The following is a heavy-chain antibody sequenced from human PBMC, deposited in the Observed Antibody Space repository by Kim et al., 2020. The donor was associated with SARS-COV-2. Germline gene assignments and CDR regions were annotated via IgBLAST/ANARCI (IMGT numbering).Heavy chain of an antibody. CDR3: ARGAATPGIDY. V-gene: IGHV3-7*01. CDR2: IKTDGTYK. CDR1: GFTFSSSY. D-gene: IGHD2-15*01. J-gene: IGHJ4*02. Sequence: GGSLRLSCVPSGFTFSSSYMSWVRQAPGRGLEWVAIIKTDGTYKDYVDSVRGRFTISRDNDRNLLYLHMNSLRDEDTAIYYCARGAATPGIDYWGQGAL.